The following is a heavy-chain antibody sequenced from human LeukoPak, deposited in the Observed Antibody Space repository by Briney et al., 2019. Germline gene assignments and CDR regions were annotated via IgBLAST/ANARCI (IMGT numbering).Heavy chain of an antibody. CDR2: IFPGDSDT. J-gene: IGHJ4*02. D-gene: IGHD1-26*01. CDR3: ARRGGGTLPDY. V-gene: IGHV5-51*01. Sequence: GESLKISCKGSEYSFATYWIGWVRQMPGQGLEWMGIIFPGDSDTRYSPSFQGQVTISADKSISTAYLQWSSLKASDTAMYYCARRGGGTLPDYWGQGTLVTVSS. CDR1: EYSFATYW.